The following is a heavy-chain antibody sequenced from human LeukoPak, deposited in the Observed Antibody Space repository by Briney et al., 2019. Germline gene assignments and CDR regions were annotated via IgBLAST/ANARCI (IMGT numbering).Heavy chain of an antibody. Sequence: GGSLRLSCAASGFTFSTYGMTWVRQAPGKGLEWVSSISGSGGSTYYADSVKGRVTVSRDNSKNTLYLQMNGLRAEDTAVYYCATERGRGRDSPYFDYWGQGTLVTVSS. J-gene: IGHJ4*02. CDR1: GFTFSTYG. V-gene: IGHV3-23*01. CDR3: ATERGRGRDSPYFDY. D-gene: IGHD3-16*01. CDR2: ISGSGGST.